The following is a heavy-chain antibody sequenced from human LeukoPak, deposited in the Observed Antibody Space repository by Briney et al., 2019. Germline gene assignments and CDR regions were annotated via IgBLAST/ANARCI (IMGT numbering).Heavy chain of an antibody. CDR3: ARRRPITPNCFDP. J-gene: IGHJ5*02. V-gene: IGHV4-59*08. CDR1: GGSITTYY. Sequence: SETLSLTCTVSGGSITTYYWTWIRQPPGKGLEWIGYIYSSGSTSASTNYNPSLKSRVTISADTSKNQFSLKLSSVTAADTAMYYCARRRPITPNCFDPWGQGTLVTVSS. CDR2: IYSSGSTSAST. D-gene: IGHD1-14*01.